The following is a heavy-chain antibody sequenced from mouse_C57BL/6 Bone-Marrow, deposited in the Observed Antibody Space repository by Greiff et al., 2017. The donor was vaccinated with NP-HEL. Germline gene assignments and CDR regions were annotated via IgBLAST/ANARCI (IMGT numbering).Heavy chain of an antibody. J-gene: IGHJ1*03. V-gene: IGHV5-4*01. D-gene: IGHD1-1*01. CDR1: GFTFSSYA. CDR3: ARDPYYYGSDV. CDR2: ISDGGSYT. Sequence: EVMLVESGGGLVKPGGSLKLSCAASGFTFSSYAMSWVRQTPEKRLEWVATISDGGSYTYYPDNVKGRFTISRDNAKNNLYLQMSHLKSEDTAMYYCARDPYYYGSDVWGTGTTVTVSS.